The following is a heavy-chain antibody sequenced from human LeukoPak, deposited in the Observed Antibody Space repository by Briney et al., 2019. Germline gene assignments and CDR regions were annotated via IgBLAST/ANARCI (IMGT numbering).Heavy chain of an antibody. CDR1: GGSISSSSYY. V-gene: IGHV4-39*07. J-gene: IGHJ6*03. Sequence: SETLSLTCTVSGGSISSSSYYWGWIRQPPGKGLEWIGSIYYSGSTYYNPPLKSRVTISVDTSRNQFSLKLSSVTAADTAVYYCARGPYDFWTDGTTRYMDVWGKGTTVTVSS. D-gene: IGHD3-3*01. CDR2: IYYSGST. CDR3: ARGPYDFWTDGTTRYMDV.